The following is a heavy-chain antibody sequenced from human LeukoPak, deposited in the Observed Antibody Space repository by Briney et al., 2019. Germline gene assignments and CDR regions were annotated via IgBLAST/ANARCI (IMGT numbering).Heavy chain of an antibody. J-gene: IGHJ4*02. CDR3: AKDRRLDCSTTTCYVFDY. CDR2: ISGSGDIT. V-gene: IGHV3-23*01. D-gene: IGHD2-2*01. CDR1: GFTFSSYA. Sequence: GGSLRLSCAASGFTFSSYAMSWVRQAPGKGQEWVSVISGSGDITYYADSVKGRFTISRDNSRNTLFLQMNSLRGEDTAVYYCAKDRRLDCSTTTCYVFDYWGQGTLVTVSS.